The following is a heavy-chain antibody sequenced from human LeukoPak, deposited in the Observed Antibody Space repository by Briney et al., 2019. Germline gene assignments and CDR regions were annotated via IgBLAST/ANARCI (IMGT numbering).Heavy chain of an antibody. CDR2: IGYDGNKK. CDR1: GFSINNYG. Sequence: GGSLRLSCVASGFSINNYGMQWVRQAPGKGLEWVAFIGYDGNKKNYADSVKGRFTISRDNSMNTLYLQMNSLRVDDTAMYYCARDYSHYYYDSSGYSPNDYWGQGTLVTVSS. J-gene: IGHJ4*02. V-gene: IGHV3-30*02. CDR3: ARDYSHYYYDSSGYSPNDY. D-gene: IGHD3-22*01.